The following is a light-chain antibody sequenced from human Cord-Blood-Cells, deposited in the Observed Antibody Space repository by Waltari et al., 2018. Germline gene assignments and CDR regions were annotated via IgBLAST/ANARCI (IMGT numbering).Light chain of an antibody. CDR1: SSNIGAGYD. CDR2: GNS. J-gene: IGLJ3*02. V-gene: IGLV1-40*01. CDR3: QSYDSSMSGWV. Sequence: QSVLTQPPSVSGAPGQRVTISCTGSSSNIGAGYDVHWYHQLPETTPQRPIYGNSKRPSGVPDRSSGSKSGTSASRATTGLQAEDAADDACQSYDSSMSGWVFGGGTKLTVL.